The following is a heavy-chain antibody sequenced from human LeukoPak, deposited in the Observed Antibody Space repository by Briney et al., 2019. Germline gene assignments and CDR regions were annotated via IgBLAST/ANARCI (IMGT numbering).Heavy chain of an antibody. CDR1: GITFSSYA. V-gene: IGHV3-30-3*01. Sequence: PGGSLRLSCAASGITFSSYAMHWVRQAPGKGLEWVAVISYDGNDKYYTDSVKGRFTISRDNSKNTLYLQMNSLRAEDTAVYYCARDQRVQYFQHWGQGTLVTVSS. CDR3: ARDQRVQYFQH. CDR2: ISYDGNDK. D-gene: IGHD2-2*01. J-gene: IGHJ1*01.